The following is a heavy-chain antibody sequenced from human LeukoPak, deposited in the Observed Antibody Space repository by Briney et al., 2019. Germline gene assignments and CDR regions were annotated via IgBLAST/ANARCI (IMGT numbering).Heavy chain of an antibody. CDR3: AVSAAALFDP. Sequence: SQTLSLTCTVSGGSISSGGYYWSWLRQPPGKGLEWIGYIYHSGSTYYNPSLKSRVTISVDRSKNQFSLKLNSVTAADTAVYYCAVSAAALFDPWGQGTLVTVSS. J-gene: IGHJ5*02. CDR1: GGSISSGGYY. V-gene: IGHV4-30-2*01. CDR2: IYHSGST. D-gene: IGHD6-13*01.